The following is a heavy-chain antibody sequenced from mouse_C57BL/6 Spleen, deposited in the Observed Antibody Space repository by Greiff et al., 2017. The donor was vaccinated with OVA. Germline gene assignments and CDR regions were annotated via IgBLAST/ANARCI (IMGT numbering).Heavy chain of an antibody. Sequence: QVQLQQSGAELARPGASVKLSCKASGYTFTSYGISWVKQRTGQGLEWIGEIYPRSGNTYYNEKFKGKATLTADKSSSTAYMEIRSLTSEDSAVYFCARRYYGSSNSMDYWGQGTSVTVSS. CDR2: IYPRSGNT. CDR3: ARRYYGSSNSMDY. D-gene: IGHD1-1*01. V-gene: IGHV1-81*01. CDR1: GYTFTSYG. J-gene: IGHJ4*01.